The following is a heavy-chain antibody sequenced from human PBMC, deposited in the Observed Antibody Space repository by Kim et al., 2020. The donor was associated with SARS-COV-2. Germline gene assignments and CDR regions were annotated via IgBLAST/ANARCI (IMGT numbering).Heavy chain of an antibody. CDR1: GFTFDDYA. Sequence: GGSLRLSCAASGFTFDDYAMHWVRQAPGKGLEWVSGISWNSGSIGYADSVKGRFTISRDNAKNSLYLQMNSLRAEDTALYYCAKDIFYDSSGYNGRFFDYWGQGTLVTVSS. V-gene: IGHV3-9*01. J-gene: IGHJ4*02. CDR3: AKDIFYDSSGYNGRFFDY. D-gene: IGHD3-22*01. CDR2: ISWNSGSI.